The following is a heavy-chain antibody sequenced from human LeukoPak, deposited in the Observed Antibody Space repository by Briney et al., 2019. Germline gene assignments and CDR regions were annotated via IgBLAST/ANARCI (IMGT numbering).Heavy chain of an antibody. CDR1: GFTFSSYS. CDR3: ARRHGMDV. J-gene: IGHJ6*04. CDR2: ISSSSSTI. Sequence: GGSLRLSCAASGFTFSSYSMNWVRQAPGKGLEWVSYISSSSSTIYYADSVKGRFTISRDNAKNSLYLQMNSLRAEDTAVYYCARRHGMDVWGKRTTVTVSS. V-gene: IGHV3-48*04.